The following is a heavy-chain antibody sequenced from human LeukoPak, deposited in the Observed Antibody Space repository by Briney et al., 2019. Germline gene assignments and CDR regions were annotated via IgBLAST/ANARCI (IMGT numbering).Heavy chain of an antibody. V-gene: IGHV4-34*01. CDR3: ARGQRRTTVTYFDY. CDR1: GGSFSGYY. CDR2: INHSGST. J-gene: IGHJ4*02. Sequence: SETLSLPCAVYGGSFSGYYWSWIRQPPGKGLEWIGEINHSGSTNYNPSLKSRVTISVDTSKNQFSLKLSSVTAADTAVYYCARGQRRTTVTYFDYWGQGTLVTVSS. D-gene: IGHD4-17*01.